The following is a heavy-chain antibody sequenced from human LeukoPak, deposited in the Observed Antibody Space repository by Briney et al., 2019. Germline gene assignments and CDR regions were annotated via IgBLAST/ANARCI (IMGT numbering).Heavy chain of an antibody. J-gene: IGHJ4*02. CDR2: INHSGST. CDR3: ARVVGVSAYGSPSDY. Sequence: SETLSLTCAVYGGSFSGYYWSWIRQPPGKGLKWIGEINHSGSTNYNPSLKSRVTISVDTSKNQFSLKLSSVTAADTAVYYCARVVGVSAYGSPSDYWGQGTLVTVSS. V-gene: IGHV4-34*01. CDR1: GGSFSGYY. D-gene: IGHD1-26*01.